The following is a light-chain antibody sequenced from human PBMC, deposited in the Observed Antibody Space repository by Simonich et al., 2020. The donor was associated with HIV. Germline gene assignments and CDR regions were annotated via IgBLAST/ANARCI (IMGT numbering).Light chain of an antibody. CDR2: KDS. V-gene: IGLV3-25*03. J-gene: IGLJ2*01. Sequence: SYELTQPPSVSVSPGQTARTTCSGDALSKQYGFWYYQKPGQAPVLVIYKDSERPSWIPERFSVSSSGTTVTLTISGVQAEDEADYYCQSADISGNVVFGGGTKLTVL. CDR3: QSADISGNVV. CDR1: ALSKQY.